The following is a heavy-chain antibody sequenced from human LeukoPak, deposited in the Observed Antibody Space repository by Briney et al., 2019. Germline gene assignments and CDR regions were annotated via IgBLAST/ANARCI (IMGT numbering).Heavy chain of an antibody. CDR3: AREGDGYNFDP. J-gene: IGHJ5*02. V-gene: IGHV1-3*03. Sequence: ASVKLSCKASGYTFTSYAMHWVRQAPRQRREWMGWINASNGNTKYSQEFQGRVTITRDTSASTAYMELSSLRSEDMAVYYCAREGDGYNFDPWGQGTLVTVSS. CDR2: INASNGNT. CDR1: GYTFTSYA. D-gene: IGHD5-24*01.